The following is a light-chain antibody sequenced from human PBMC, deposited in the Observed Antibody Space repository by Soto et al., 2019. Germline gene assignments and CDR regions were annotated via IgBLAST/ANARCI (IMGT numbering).Light chain of an antibody. CDR3: MQGTHWPPT. Sequence: DVVMTQSPLSLPVTLGQPASISCRSSQSLVYSDGNTFLNWFQQRPGQSPRRLISKVSNRDSGVPDRFSGSGSGTDFTLKISRVEAEDVRVYFCMQGTHWPPTFGQGTKVEIK. CDR2: KVS. J-gene: IGKJ1*01. V-gene: IGKV2-30*01. CDR1: QSLVYSDGNTF.